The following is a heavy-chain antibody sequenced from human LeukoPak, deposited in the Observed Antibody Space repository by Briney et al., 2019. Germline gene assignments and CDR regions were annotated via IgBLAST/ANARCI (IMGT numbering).Heavy chain of an antibody. CDR1: GFTVSAYA. V-gene: IGHV3-9*01. CDR2: ISWNSGDI. J-gene: IGHJ2*01. CDR3: VKSGGYATAIRYFDL. Sequence: GGSLRLSCAASGFTVSAYAMAWVRQAPGKGLEWVASISWNSGDIVHADSVKGRFTISRDNAKNSLYLQMDSLRTEDTALYYCVKSGGYATAIRYFDLWGRGTLVTVSS. D-gene: IGHD2-21*02.